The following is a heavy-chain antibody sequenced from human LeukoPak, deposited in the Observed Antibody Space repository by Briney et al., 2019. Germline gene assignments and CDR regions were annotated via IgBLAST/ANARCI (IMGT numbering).Heavy chain of an antibody. V-gene: IGHV1-24*01. D-gene: IGHD6-19*01. CDR1: GYTLTELS. CDR2: FDPEDGET. J-gene: IGHJ4*02. CDR3: ATSNIAVAAQYFDY. Sequence: GASGKVSCKVSGYTLTELSMHWVRQAPGKGLEWMGGFDPEDGETIYAQKFQGRVTMTEDTSTDTAYMELSSLRSEDTAVYYCATSNIAVAAQYFDYWGQGTLVTASS.